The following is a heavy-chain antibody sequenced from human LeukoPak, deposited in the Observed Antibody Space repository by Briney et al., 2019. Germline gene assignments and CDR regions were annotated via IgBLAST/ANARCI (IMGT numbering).Heavy chain of an antibody. CDR2: INHSGST. Sequence: SETLSLTCAVYGGSFSGYYWSWIRQPPGKGLEWIGEINHSGSTNYNPSLKSRVTISVDTSKNQFSLKLSSVTAADTAMYYCATPSLGSDAFDIWGQGTMVTVSS. CDR1: GGSFSGYY. J-gene: IGHJ3*02. D-gene: IGHD2-15*01. CDR3: ATPSLGSDAFDI. V-gene: IGHV4-34*01.